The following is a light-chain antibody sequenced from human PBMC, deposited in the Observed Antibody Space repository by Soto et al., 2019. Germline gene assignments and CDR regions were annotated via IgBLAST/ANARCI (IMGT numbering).Light chain of an antibody. CDR3: QQGNSLPLT. J-gene: IGKJ4*01. V-gene: IGKV1D-12*01. CDR2: GAT. Sequence: DIQMTQSPSSVSASVGDSVTITCRASQSVRAWLAWYQQKEGKAPKLLIYGATSLLRGVPRRFSGSGSGTDFTLTIGGLLPEDFATYYCQQGNSLPLTFGGGTKVEIK. CDR1: QSVRAW.